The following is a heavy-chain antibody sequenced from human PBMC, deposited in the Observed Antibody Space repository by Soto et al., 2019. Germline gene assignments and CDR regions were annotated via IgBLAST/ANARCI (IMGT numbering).Heavy chain of an antibody. J-gene: IGHJ4*02. Sequence: TLSLTCAVYGASLSGYSWSWIRQPPGKGLEWIGELNHSGSTNYSPSLKSRVTISVDTSRNQFSLKLSSVTAADTAVYYCARVGYCSTTSCYNFDYWGQGTLVTVSS. V-gene: IGHV4-34*01. D-gene: IGHD2-2*01. CDR2: LNHSGST. CDR3: ARVGYCSTTSCYNFDY. CDR1: GASLSGYS.